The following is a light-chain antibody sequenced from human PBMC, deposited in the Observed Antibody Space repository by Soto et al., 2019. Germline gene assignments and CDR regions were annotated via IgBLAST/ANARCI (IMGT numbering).Light chain of an antibody. Sequence: DIQMTQSQSSLSASVGHRVTITCQASQDISNHLNWYQQKPGKAPRLLIYDASNLETGVPSRFSGSGSGTDFTVTISSLQPEDIATYYCQQYDSFPITFGQGTRLEIK. J-gene: IGKJ5*01. CDR2: DAS. CDR1: QDISNH. V-gene: IGKV1-33*01. CDR3: QQYDSFPIT.